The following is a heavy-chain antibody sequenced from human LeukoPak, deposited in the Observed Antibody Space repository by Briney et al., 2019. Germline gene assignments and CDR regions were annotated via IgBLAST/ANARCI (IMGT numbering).Heavy chain of an antibody. J-gene: IGHJ5*02. V-gene: IGHV4-39*01. CDR3: ARSLGASSWVGNWFDP. D-gene: IGHD6-13*01. CDR2: VCYSGTT. CDR1: GGSISSTNHD. Sequence: PSETLSLTCSVSGGSISSTNHDWAWIRQPPGQGLEWIGSVCYSGTTYYNSSLKSRVTLSVDTSKNQFSLKLSSVTAADTAVYFCARSLGASSWVGNWFDPWGQGTPVTVSP.